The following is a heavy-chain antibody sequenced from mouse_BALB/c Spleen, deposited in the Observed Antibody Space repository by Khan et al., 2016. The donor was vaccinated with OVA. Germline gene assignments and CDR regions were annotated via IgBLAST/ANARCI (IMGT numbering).Heavy chain of an antibody. J-gene: IGHJ4*01. CDR3: ARDGSRYNYAMDY. CDR2: ISYSGST. Sequence: VPLTYSGPGLVKPSQSLSLTCTVTGYSITSDYAWNWIRQFPGNKLEWMGYISYSGSTNYNPSLKSRISITRDTSKNQFFLQLNSVTTEDTATYYCARDGSRYNYAMDYWGQGTSVTVSS. D-gene: IGHD2-3*01. V-gene: IGHV3-2*02. CDR1: GYSITSDYA.